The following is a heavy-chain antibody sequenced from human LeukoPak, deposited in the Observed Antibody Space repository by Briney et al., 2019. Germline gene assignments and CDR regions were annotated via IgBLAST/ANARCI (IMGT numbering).Heavy chain of an antibody. Sequence: ASVKVSCKASGGTFSSYAISWVRQAPGQGLEWMGGIIPIFGTANYAQKFQGRVTITRNTSISTAYMELSSLRSEDTAVYYCARGLYDYVWGSYRSFYMDVWGKGTTVTVSS. CDR3: ARGLYDYVWGSYRSFYMDV. V-gene: IGHV1-69*05. D-gene: IGHD3-16*02. CDR2: IIPIFGTA. CDR1: GGTFSSYA. J-gene: IGHJ6*03.